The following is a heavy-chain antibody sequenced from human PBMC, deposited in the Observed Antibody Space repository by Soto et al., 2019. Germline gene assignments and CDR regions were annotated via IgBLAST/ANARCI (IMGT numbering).Heavy chain of an antibody. CDR1: GNTITGYG. CDR2: INAGNGNT. D-gene: IGHD3-3*01. J-gene: IGHJ6*01. CDR3: ASIRGRYYDFFCCYYYHH. Sequence: GSAVKPRCEACGNTITGYGIHWVRQAPGQRHEWTGWINAGNGNTKYSEKFQGRVTITRDTSASTAYLELSSLRSEDTAVYYCASIRGRYYDFFCCYYYHH. V-gene: IGHV1-3*01.